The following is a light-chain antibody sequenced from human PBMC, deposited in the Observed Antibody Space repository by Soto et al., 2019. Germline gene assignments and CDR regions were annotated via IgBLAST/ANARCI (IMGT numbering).Light chain of an antibody. CDR2: GAS. CDR1: QSVSTY. CDR3: QQYGSSPPIT. J-gene: IGKJ5*01. V-gene: IGKV3-20*01. Sequence: ESVLTQSPATLSLSPGDRATLSCRASQSVSTYLAWYQQKPGQAPRLLIYGASSRATGIPDRFSDSGSGTDFTLTISRLEPEDFAVYYCQQYGSSPPITFGQGTRLEIK.